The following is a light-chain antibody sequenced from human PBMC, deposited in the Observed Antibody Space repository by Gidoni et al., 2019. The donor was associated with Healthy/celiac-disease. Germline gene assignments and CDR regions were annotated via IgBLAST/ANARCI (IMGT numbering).Light chain of an antibody. V-gene: IGLV3-19*01. CDR3: NSRDSSGNPV. CDR1: SLRSYY. CDR2: GKN. J-gene: IGLJ1*01. Sequence: SSGLTPDPAVSVALGQTVRITCQGDSLRSYYASWYQQKPGQAPVLVIYGKNNRPSGIPDRFSGSSSGNTASLTITGAQAEDEADYYCNSRDSSGNPVFGTGTKVTVL.